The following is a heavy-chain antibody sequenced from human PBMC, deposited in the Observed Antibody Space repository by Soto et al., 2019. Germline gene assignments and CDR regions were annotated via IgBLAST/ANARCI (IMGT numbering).Heavy chain of an antibody. V-gene: IGHV4-59*01. D-gene: IGHD2-2*01. CDR1: GGSIISYY. Sequence: SETLSLTCTVSGGSIISYYWSWIRQPPWKGLEWIGYIYYSGSTNYNPSLKSRVTISVDTSKNQFSLKLSSVTAADTAVYYCAREEYQLLIDYWGQGTLVTVS. CDR2: IYYSGST. CDR3: AREEYQLLIDY. J-gene: IGHJ4*02.